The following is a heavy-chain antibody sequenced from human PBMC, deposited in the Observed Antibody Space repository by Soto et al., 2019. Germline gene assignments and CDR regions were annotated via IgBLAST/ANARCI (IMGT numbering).Heavy chain of an antibody. V-gene: IGHV4-59*01. CDR1: GGSISGFY. CDR3: ARSVGHHDSSGYYEYFQH. Sequence: QVQLQESGPGLVEPSETLSLTCTVSGGSISGFYWTWVRQPPGKGLEWIGYIYYTGPTNYNPSLRSRVTISLDMSKNQFSLKLSSVTAADTAVYYCARSVGHHDSSGYYEYFQHWGQGTLVTVSS. D-gene: IGHD3-22*01. CDR2: IYYTGPT. J-gene: IGHJ1*01.